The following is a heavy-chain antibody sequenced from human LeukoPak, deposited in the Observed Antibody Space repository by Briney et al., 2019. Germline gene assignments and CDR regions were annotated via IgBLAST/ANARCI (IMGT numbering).Heavy chain of an antibody. D-gene: IGHD3-10*01. CDR3: ARDYGSGRRYYYMDV. CDR2: MYYSGSA. J-gene: IGHJ6*03. CDR1: GGSISRSSYY. V-gene: IGHV4-39*07. Sequence: SETLSLTCTVSGGSISRSSYYWGWIRQPPGKGLEWIGSMYYSGSAFYNPSLKSRVTILVDTSKNQFSLKLSSVTAADTAVYYCARDYGSGRRYYYMDVWGKGTTVTVSS.